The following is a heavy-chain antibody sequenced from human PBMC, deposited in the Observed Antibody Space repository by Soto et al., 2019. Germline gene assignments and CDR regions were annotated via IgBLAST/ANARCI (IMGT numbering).Heavy chain of an antibody. CDR1: GYTFTNYG. CDR3: ARVPFSGTYDY. V-gene: IGHV1-3*01. D-gene: IGHD1-26*01. CDR2: INVGNGNT. Sequence: ASVKVSCKASGYTFTNYGMSWVRQAPGQGLEWMGWINVGNGNTKYSQKFQGRVTITRDTSASTAYMELSSLRSQDTAVYYCARVPFSGTYDYWGQGTLVTVSS. J-gene: IGHJ4*02.